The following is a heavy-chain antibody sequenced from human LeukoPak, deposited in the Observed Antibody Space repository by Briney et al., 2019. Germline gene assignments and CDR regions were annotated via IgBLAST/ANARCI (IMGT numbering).Heavy chain of an antibody. CDR2: MNPNSGNT. CDR1: GYTFTSYD. J-gene: IGHJ4*02. CDR3: ATASTTMITFGGVGPFDY. Sequence: ASVKVSCKASGYTFTSYDINWVRQASGQGLEWMGWMNPNSGNTGYAQKFQGRVTMTRNTSISTAYMELSSLRSEDTAVYYCATASTTMITFGGVGPFDYWGQGTLVTVSS. D-gene: IGHD3-16*01. V-gene: IGHV1-8*01.